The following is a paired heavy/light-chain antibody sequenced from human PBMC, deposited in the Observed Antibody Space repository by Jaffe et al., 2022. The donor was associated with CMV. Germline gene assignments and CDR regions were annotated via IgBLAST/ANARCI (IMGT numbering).Heavy chain of an antibody. Sequence: EVQLVESGGGLVQPGGSLRLSCSASGFTFSSYAMHWVRQAPGKGLEYVSAISSNGGSTYYADSVKGRFTISRDNSKNTLYLQMSSLRAEDTAVYYCVKPSLPSSGWYGDWYFDLWGRGTLVTVSS. CDR1: GFTFSSYA. V-gene: IGHV3-64D*06. CDR3: VKPSLPSSGWYGDWYFDL. CDR2: ISSNGGST. D-gene: IGHD6-19*01. J-gene: IGHJ2*01.
Light chain of an antibody. Sequence: DIVMTQSPDSLAVSLGERATINCKSSQSVLYSSNNKNYLAWYQQKPGQPPKLLIYWASTRESGVPDRFSGSGSGTDFTLTISSLQAEDVAVYYCQQYYSTPGLTFGGGTKVEIK. CDR2: WAS. CDR1: QSVLYSSNNKNY. V-gene: IGKV4-1*01. CDR3: QQYYSTPGLT. J-gene: IGKJ4*01.